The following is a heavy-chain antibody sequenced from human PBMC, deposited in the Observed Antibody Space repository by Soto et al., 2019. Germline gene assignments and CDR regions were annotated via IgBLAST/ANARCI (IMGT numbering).Heavy chain of an antibody. CDR3: AKDGYYYDSSADDFDI. CDR1: GFTFSSYA. J-gene: IGHJ3*02. CDR2: ISGSGGST. V-gene: IGHV3-23*01. D-gene: IGHD3-22*01. Sequence: GGSLRLSCAASGFTFSSYAMSWVRQAPGKGLEWVSAISGSGGSTYYADSVKGRFTISRDNSKNTLYLQMNSLRAEDTAVYYCAKDGYYYDSSADDFDIWGKGTMVTVAS.